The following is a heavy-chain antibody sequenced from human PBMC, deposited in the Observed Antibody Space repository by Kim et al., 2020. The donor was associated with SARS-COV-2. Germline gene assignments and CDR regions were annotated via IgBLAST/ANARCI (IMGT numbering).Heavy chain of an antibody. Sequence: SLKSRVTISVDTSENQFSLKLGAVTAADTAVYYCAGGGNIAAAGTIFDYWGQGTLVTVSS. J-gene: IGHJ4*02. V-gene: IGHV4-34*01. D-gene: IGHD6-13*01. CDR3: AGGGNIAAAGTIFDY.